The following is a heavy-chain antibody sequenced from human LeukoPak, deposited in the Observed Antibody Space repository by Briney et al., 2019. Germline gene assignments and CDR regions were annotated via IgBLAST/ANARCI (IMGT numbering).Heavy chain of an antibody. CDR1: GVTFSNAW. D-gene: IGHD2-15*01. Sequence: PGGSLRLSCAASGVTFSNAWMSWVREAPGKGLEWVGRIKSKTDSGTTDYAAPVKGRFTITRDDSKNTLYLQMNSLKTEDTAVYYCTTDGGGSSYYGMDVWGQGTTVTVSS. CDR3: TTDGGGSSYYGMDV. CDR2: IKSKTDSGTT. J-gene: IGHJ6*02. V-gene: IGHV3-15*01.